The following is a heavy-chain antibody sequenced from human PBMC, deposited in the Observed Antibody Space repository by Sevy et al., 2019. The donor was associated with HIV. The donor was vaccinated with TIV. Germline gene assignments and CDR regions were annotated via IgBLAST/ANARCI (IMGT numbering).Heavy chain of an antibody. Sequence: GGSLRLSCAASGFTFSSYSMNWVRQAPGKGLEWVSYIISSSSTIYYADSVKGRFTISRDNAKNSLYLQMNSLRAEDTAVYYCARDSSEQWLVGYYGMDVWGQGTTVTVSS. CDR3: ARDSSEQWLVGYYGMDV. V-gene: IGHV3-48*01. D-gene: IGHD6-19*01. CDR1: GFTFSSYS. CDR2: IISSSSTI. J-gene: IGHJ6*02.